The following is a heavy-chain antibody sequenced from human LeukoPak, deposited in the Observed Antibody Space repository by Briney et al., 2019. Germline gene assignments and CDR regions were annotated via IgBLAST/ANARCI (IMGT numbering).Heavy chain of an antibody. CDR2: ISGSGVNT. CDR1: GFTFSTYA. CDR3: ARDKYCSSTSCYLGLDY. D-gene: IGHD2-2*01. J-gene: IGHJ4*02. V-gene: IGHV3-21*01. Sequence: AGGSLRLSCATSGFTFSTYAMNWVRQAPGKGLEWVSTISGSGVNTYYADSVKGRFTISRDNAKNSLYLQMNSLRAEDTAVYYCARDKYCSSTSCYLGLDYWGQGTLVTVSS.